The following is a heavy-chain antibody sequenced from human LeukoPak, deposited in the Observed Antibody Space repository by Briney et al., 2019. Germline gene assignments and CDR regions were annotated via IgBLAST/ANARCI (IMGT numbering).Heavy chain of an antibody. Sequence: GASVKVSCKASGGTFSSYAISWVRQAPGQGLEWMGGIIPIFGTANYAQKFQGRVTITADKSTSTAYMELSSLRSEDTAVYYCARVRWELPYYFDYWGQGTLVTVSS. J-gene: IGHJ4*02. V-gene: IGHV1-69*06. D-gene: IGHD1-26*01. CDR3: ARVRWELPYYFDY. CDR1: GGTFSSYA. CDR2: IIPIFGTA.